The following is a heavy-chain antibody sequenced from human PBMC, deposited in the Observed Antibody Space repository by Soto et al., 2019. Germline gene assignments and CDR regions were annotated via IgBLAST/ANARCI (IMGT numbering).Heavy chain of an antibody. CDR2: ISLFSDGT. Sequence: ASVKVSCKTSGYTFSNYCITWVRQAPGQPLEWLGWISLFSDGTNYAQKFQGRVSMSTDTSTTTAYMELRSLRSDGTAVYYCARVVPGAEAWFGPWGQGTLVTVSS. J-gene: IGHJ5*02. CDR3: ARVVPGAEAWFGP. CDR1: GYTFSNYC. V-gene: IGHV1-18*01.